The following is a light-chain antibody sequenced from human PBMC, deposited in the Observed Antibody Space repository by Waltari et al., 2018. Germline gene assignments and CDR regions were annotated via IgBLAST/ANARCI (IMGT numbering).Light chain of an antibody. CDR3: QQYNDWLT. V-gene: IGKV3-15*01. CDR2: GAA. Sequence: EIVMTQSPATLSVSPGERATLSCRASQSVNSTLAWYQQKPGQAPRLLIHGAATRATGFPARFSGSGSETEFTLTISSLQSEDFAVYYCQQYNDWLTFGGGTKVEIK. J-gene: IGKJ4*01. CDR1: QSVNST.